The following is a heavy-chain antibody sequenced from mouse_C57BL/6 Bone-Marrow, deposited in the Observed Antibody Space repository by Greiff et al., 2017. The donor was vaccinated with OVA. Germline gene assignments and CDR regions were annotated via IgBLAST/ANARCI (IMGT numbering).Heavy chain of an antibody. Sequence: VHLVESGAELVRPGTSVKVSCKASGYAFTNYLIEWVKQRPGQGLEWIGVINPGSGGTNYNEKFKGKATLTADKSSSTAYMQLSSLTSEDSAVYFCARWEYGYDLGYWGQGTTLTVSS. D-gene: IGHD2-2*01. V-gene: IGHV1-54*01. J-gene: IGHJ2*01. CDR2: INPGSGGT. CDR1: GYAFTNYL. CDR3: ARWEYGYDLGY.